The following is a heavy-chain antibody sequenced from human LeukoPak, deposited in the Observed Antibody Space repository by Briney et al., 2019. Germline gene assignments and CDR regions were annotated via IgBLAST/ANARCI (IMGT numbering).Heavy chain of an antibody. CDR2: IYSGGRT. CDR1: GFTVSSNY. V-gene: IGHV3-66*01. D-gene: IGHD3-22*01. Sequence: PGGSLRLSCAAPGFTVSSNYMSWGRQGPGKGLEWVSVIYSGGRTYYADSVKGRFTISRDNAKNSLYLQMNSLRAEDTAVYYCARDSPQNYYDSSGYSYYGMDVWGQGTTVTVSS. CDR3: ARDSPQNYYDSSGYSYYGMDV. J-gene: IGHJ6*02.